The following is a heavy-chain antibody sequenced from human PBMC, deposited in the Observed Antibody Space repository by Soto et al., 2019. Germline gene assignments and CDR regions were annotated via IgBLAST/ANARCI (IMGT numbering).Heavy chain of an antibody. V-gene: IGHV4-59*01. D-gene: IGHD3-16*01. CDR3: ARVWGYAFDY. CDR2: IYNSGST. J-gene: IGHJ4*02. Sequence: SETLSLTCTVSGGFIWGWIRQSPDKGLEWIGYIYNSGSTNYNPSLKSRVTISVDTSKNQFSLKLSSVTAADTAVYYCARVWGYAFDYWGQGTLVTVSS. CDR1: GGFI.